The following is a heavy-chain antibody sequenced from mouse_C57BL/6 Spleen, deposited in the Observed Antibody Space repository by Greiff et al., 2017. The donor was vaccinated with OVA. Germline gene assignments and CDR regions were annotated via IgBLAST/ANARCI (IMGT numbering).Heavy chain of an antibody. CDR2: ISYDGSN. D-gene: IGHD2-4*01. CDR3: ARDYDYDKWFAY. V-gene: IGHV3-6*01. CDR1: GYSITSGYY. Sequence: ESGPGLVKPSQSLSLTCSVTGYSITSGYYWNWIRQFPGNKLEWMGYISYDGSNNYNPSLKNRISITRDTSKNQFFLKLNSVTTEDTATYYCARDYDYDKWFAYWGQGTLVTVSA. J-gene: IGHJ3*01.